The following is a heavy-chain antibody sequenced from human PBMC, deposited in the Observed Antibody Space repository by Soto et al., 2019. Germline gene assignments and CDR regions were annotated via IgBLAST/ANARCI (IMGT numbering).Heavy chain of an antibody. CDR1: GFIFSSYS. Sequence: GGSLRLSCAASGFIFSSYSMNWVRQAPGKGLEWVSSISSSSSYIYYADSVKGRFTISRDNAKNSLYLQMNSLRAEDTAVYYCAREGGSYGWFDPWGQGTLVTVSS. V-gene: IGHV3-21*01. CDR2: ISSSSSYI. D-gene: IGHD1-26*01. CDR3: AREGGSYGWFDP. J-gene: IGHJ5*02.